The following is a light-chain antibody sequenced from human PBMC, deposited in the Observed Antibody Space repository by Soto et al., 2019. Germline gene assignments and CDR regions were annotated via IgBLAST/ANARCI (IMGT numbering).Light chain of an antibody. V-gene: IGKV1-39*01. CDR2: TSS. CDR3: QQYNSYWT. J-gene: IGKJ1*01. CDR1: QSISTS. Sequence: DIQLTQSPSSLSASVGDRVTITCRASQSISTSLNWYQQKPGKAPNLLIFTSSNLESGVPSRFSGSGSGTDFTLTISSLQPEDFATYYCQQYNSYWTFGQGTKVDIK.